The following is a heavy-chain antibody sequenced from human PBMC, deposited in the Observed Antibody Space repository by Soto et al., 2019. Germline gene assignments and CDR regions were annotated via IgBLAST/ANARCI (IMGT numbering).Heavy chain of an antibody. CDR2: TYYRSKWYN. CDR1: GDSVSSNSAA. D-gene: IGHD2-21*02. J-gene: IGHJ6*02. Sequence: SQTLSLTCAISGDSVSSNSAAWNWIRQSPSRGLEWLGRTYYRSKWYNDYAVSVKSRITINPDTSKNQFSLQLNSVTPEDTAVYYCARGACGGDCYRKNYYYYGMDVWGQGTTVTVSS. CDR3: ARGACGGDCYRKNYYYYGMDV. V-gene: IGHV6-1*01.